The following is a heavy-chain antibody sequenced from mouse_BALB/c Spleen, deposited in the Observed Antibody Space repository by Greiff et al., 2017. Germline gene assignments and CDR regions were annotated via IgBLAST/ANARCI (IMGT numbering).Heavy chain of an antibody. Sequence: QVQLQQSGAELVRPGASVTLSCKASGYTFTDYEMHWVKQTPVHGLEWIGAIDPETGGTAYNQKFKGKATLTADKSSSTAYMELRSLTSEDSAVYYCTRAFDYWGQGTTLTVSS. CDR3: TRAFDY. V-gene: IGHV1-15*01. CDR2: IDPETGGT. CDR1: GYTFTDYE. J-gene: IGHJ2*01.